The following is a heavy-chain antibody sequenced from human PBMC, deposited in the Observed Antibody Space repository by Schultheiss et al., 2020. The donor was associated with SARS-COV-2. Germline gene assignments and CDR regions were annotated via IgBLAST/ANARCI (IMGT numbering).Heavy chain of an antibody. CDR1: GFTVRTNS. D-gene: IGHD2-15*01. Sequence: GESLKISCAASGFTVRTNSMRWVRQAPGKGLEWVSAISSNGGSTYYVDSVKGRATISRDSSKNTLYLQMNSLRAEDTAVYYCARVIRGSSRGSYYFDYWGQGTLVTVSS. V-gene: IGHV3-23*01. J-gene: IGHJ4*02. CDR3: ARVIRGSSRGSYYFDY. CDR2: ISSNGGST.